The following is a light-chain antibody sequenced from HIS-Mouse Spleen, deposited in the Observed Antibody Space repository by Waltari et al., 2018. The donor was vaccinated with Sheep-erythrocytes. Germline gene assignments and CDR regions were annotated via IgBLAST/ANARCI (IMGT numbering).Light chain of an antibody. CDR2: QDS. CDR1: KLGDKY. Sequence: SYELTQPPSVSVSPGQTASITCSGDKLGDKYACWYQQKPGQSPVLVSNQDSKRPSGIPERFSGSNSGNTATLTISGTQAEDEADYYCCSYAGSYNHVFATGTKVTVL. J-gene: IGLJ1*01. V-gene: IGLV3-1*01. CDR3: CSYAGSYNHV.